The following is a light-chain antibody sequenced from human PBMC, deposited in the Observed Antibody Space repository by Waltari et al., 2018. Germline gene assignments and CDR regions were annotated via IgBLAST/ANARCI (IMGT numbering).Light chain of an antibody. CDR3: QQYSSFST. CDR2: MAS. V-gene: IGKV1-5*03. J-gene: IGKJ2*01. Sequence: DIQMTQSPSTLSESVGDRVSISCRSSQSVGTWLAWYQQKPGKAPKLLIYMASSLESGVPSRFSGSGSGTEFTLTISGLQPDDFATYSCQQYSSFSTFGQGTKV. CDR1: QSVGTW.